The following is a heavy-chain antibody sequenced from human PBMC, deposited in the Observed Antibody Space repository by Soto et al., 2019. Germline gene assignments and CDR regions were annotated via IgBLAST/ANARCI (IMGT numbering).Heavy chain of an antibody. CDR2: IYHSGST. CDR3: ARDRMWIQLDYYYGMDV. D-gene: IGHD1-1*01. V-gene: IGHV4-4*02. J-gene: IGHJ6*02. Sequence: QVQLQESGPGLVKPSGTLSLTCAVSGGSISSSNWWSWVRQPPGKGLEWIGEIYHSGSTNYNPSLKSRVTISVDKSKNQFSLKLSSVTAADTAVYYCARDRMWIQLDYYYGMDVWGQGTTVTVSS. CDR1: GGSISSSNW.